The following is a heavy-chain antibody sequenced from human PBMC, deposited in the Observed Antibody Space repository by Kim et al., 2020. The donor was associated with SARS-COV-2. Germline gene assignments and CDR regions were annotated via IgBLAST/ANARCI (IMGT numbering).Heavy chain of an antibody. V-gene: IGHV4-34*01. D-gene: IGHD2-2*01. CDR1: GGSFSGYY. Sequence: SETLSLTCAVYGGSFSGYYWSWIRQPPGKGLEWIGEINHSGSTNYNPSLKSRVTISVDTSKNQFSLKLSSVTAADTAVYYCARGDPDCSSTSCLRGYYYGMDVWGQGTTVTVSS. CDR2: INHSGST. J-gene: IGHJ6*02. CDR3: ARGDPDCSSTSCLRGYYYGMDV.